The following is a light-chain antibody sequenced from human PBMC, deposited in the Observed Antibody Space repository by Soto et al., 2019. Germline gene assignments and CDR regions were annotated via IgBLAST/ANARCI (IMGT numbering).Light chain of an antibody. CDR1: QGIGSA. J-gene: IGKJ4*01. V-gene: IGKV1-13*02. CDR3: QNFRSSAIS. Sequence: AIQLTHSPSSLSASVGDRVSITCRASQGIGSALAWYQLKPGAAPTLLIYDASTLESGVPSRFSGSRSGADFTLTISSLQPEDFATYYCQNFRSSAISFGGGTKVDIK. CDR2: DAS.